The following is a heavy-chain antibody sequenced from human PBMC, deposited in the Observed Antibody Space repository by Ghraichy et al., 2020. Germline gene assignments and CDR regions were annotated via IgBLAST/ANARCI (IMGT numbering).Heavy chain of an antibody. V-gene: IGHV3-23*01. J-gene: IGHJ6*02. Sequence: GGSLRLSCAASGFTFSSYAMSWVRQAPGKGLEWVSAISGSGGSTYYADSVKGRFTISRDNSKNTLYLQMNSLRAEDTAVYYCAKGGYCSGGSCYRDPTGYGMDVWGQGTTVTVSS. D-gene: IGHD2-15*01. CDR2: ISGSGGST. CDR3: AKGGYCSGGSCYRDPTGYGMDV. CDR1: GFTFSSYA.